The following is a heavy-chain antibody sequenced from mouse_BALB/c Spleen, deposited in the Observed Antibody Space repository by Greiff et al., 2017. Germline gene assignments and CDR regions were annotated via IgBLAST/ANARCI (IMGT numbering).Heavy chain of an antibody. CDR3: ARSYGNYENYAMDY. Sequence: EVKLVESGGDLVKPGGSLKLSCAASGFTFSSYGMSWVRQTPDKRLEWVATISSGGSYTYYPDSVKGRFTISRDNAKNTLYLQMSSLKSEDTAMYYCARSYGNYENYAMDYWGQGTSVTVSS. CDR2: ISSGGSYT. V-gene: IGHV5-6*01. CDR1: GFTFSSYG. D-gene: IGHD2-10*02. J-gene: IGHJ4*01.